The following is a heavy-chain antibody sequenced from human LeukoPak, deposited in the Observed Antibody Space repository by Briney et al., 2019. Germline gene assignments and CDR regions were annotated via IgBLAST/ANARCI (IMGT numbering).Heavy chain of an antibody. J-gene: IGHJ4*02. Sequence: SETLSLTCTVSGVSISSYYWSWIRQPPGKGLEWIGYIYYSGSTNYNPSLKSRVTISVDTSKNQFSLKLSSVTAADTAVYYCARGDPIAGVNFDYWGQGTLVTVSS. CDR2: IYYSGST. CDR1: GVSISSYY. V-gene: IGHV4-59*01. D-gene: IGHD2-21*02. CDR3: ARGDPIAGVNFDY.